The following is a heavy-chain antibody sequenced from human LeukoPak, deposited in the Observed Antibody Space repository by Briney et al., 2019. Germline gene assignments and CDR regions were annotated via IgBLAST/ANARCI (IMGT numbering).Heavy chain of an antibody. CDR3: AKGVLGLIVPAAIPRSWFDP. CDR2: ISGSGDST. CDR1: GFTFRSYW. J-gene: IGHJ5*02. V-gene: IGHV3-23*01. D-gene: IGHD2-2*02. Sequence: GGSLRLSCAASGFTFRSYWMSWVRQAPGKGLEWVSAISGSGDSTYYADSVKGRFTISRDNSKNTLSLQVNSLRVEDTAVYYCAKGVLGLIVPAAIPRSWFDPWGQGTLVTVSS.